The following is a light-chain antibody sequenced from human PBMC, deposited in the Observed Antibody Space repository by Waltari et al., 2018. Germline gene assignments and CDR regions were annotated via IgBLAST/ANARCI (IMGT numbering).Light chain of an antibody. CDR3: SSQSTKNGVI. CDR1: SSYVGGDDS. V-gene: IGLV2-14*03. Sequence: QSALTQPASVSGSPGPSITISCTGSSSYVGGDDSVSWYEDHPGQAPKVIIYDVNKRPSGVSDRFSGSKSGNTASLTISGLQAEDEATFYCSSQSTKNGVIFGGGTKVTVL. CDR2: DVN. J-gene: IGLJ2*01.